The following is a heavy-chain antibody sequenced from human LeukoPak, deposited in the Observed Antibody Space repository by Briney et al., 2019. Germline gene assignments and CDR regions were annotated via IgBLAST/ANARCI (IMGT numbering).Heavy chain of an antibody. CDR1: GGSISSSSYY. CDR2: IYYSGST. CDR3: ARDQGLLYYFDY. Sequence: SEALSLTCTVSGGSISSSSYYWGWIRQPPGKGLEWIGSIYYSGSTYYNPSLKSRVTISVDTSKNQFSLKLSSVTAADTAVYYCARDQGLLYYFDYWGQGTLVTVSS. V-gene: IGHV4-39*07. J-gene: IGHJ4*02. D-gene: IGHD2-2*01.